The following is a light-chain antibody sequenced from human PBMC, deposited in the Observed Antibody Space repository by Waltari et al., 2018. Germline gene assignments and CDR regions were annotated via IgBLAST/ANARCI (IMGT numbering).Light chain of an antibody. CDR3: QQRSNVLFA. Sequence: EVVLTQSPATLSLSPGARATLSCSASQSVSSFLGWYQQKPGQAPRLLLSDDSTRAPGIPARFSGSGSGTDFTLTISSLEPEDFAVYYCQQRSNVLFAFGPGTKVDFK. J-gene: IGKJ3*01. V-gene: IGKV3-11*01. CDR2: DDS. CDR1: QSVSSF.